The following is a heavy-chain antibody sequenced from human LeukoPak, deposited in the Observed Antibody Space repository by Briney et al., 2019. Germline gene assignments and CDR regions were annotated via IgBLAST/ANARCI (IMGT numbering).Heavy chain of an antibody. D-gene: IGHD3-22*01. Sequence: SVKVSCKASGYTFTGYYMHWVRQAPGQGLEWIGRIIPILGIANYAQKFQGRVTITADKSTSTAYMELSSLRSEDTAVYYCAREGDNYYDSSGYYSDYWGQGTLVTVSS. V-gene: IGHV1-69*04. J-gene: IGHJ4*02. CDR2: IIPILGIA. CDR3: AREGDNYYDSSGYYSDY. CDR1: GYTFTGYY.